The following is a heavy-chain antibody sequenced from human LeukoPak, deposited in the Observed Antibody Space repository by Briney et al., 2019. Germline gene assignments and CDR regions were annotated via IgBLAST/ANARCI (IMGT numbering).Heavy chain of an antibody. J-gene: IGHJ4*02. V-gene: IGHV3-53*01. CDR1: GFTVSSNS. CDR2: IYSDNT. D-gene: IGHD5-18*01. Sequence: GGSLRLSCTVSGFTVSSNSMSWVRQAPGKGLEWVSFIYSDNTHYSDSVKGRFTISRDNSKNTLYLQMNSLRAEDTAVYYCAKGTQLWLVGPYYFDYWGQGTLVTVSS. CDR3: AKGTQLWLVGPYYFDY.